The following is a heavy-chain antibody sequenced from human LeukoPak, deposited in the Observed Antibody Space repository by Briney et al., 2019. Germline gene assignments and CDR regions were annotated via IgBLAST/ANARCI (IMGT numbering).Heavy chain of an antibody. Sequence: GGSLRLSCAASGFTVSSNYMSWVRQAPGKGLEWVSVIYSGGSTYYADSVKGRFTISRDNSKNTLYLQMNSLRAEDTAVYYCARESYNWNHYDIWGQGTMVTVSS. V-gene: IGHV3-66*02. CDR2: IYSGGST. CDR3: ARESYNWNHYDI. D-gene: IGHD1-20*01. CDR1: GFTVSSNY. J-gene: IGHJ3*02.